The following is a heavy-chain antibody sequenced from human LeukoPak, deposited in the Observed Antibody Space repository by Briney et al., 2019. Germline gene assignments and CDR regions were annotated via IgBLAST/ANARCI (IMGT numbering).Heavy chain of an antibody. V-gene: IGHV3-74*01. D-gene: IGHD3-9*01. CDR1: GFTFSSYW. J-gene: IGHJ6*02. CDR2: INGDARNI. Sequence: GGSERLSCVASGFTFSSYWMHWVRQDPRKGLVWVSRINGDARNINYADSVRGRFTISRDNAKNTLYLQMNTLRVEDTAVYYCTRDLMDYDVSTGLHHYYMDVWGQGTTVTVSS. CDR3: TRDLMDYDVSTGLHHYYMDV.